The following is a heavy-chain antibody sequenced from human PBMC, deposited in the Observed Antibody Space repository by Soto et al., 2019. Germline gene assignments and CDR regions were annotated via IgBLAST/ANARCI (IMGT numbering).Heavy chain of an antibody. J-gene: IGHJ6*02. V-gene: IGHV1-69*13. CDR2: ISPMFGST. Sequence: SVKVSCKASGDTFSSYAISWVRQAPGQGPEWMGGISPMFGSTNYAQKFQGRVTITADESTNTAYMELSSLRSEDTAVYFCARDPEPGLGYYYYGMDVWGQGTTVTVSS. CDR1: GDTFSSYA. CDR3: ARDPEPGLGYYYYGMDV. D-gene: IGHD3-9*01.